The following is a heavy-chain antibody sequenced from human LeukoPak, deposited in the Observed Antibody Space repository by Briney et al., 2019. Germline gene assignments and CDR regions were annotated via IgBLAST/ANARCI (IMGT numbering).Heavy chain of an antibody. V-gene: IGHV3-23*01. CDR1: GFTFSNYA. CDR3: ANPFYVFWSVYPEYYFDY. D-gene: IGHD3-3*01. CDR2: ISGSGGST. Sequence: GGSPRLSCAASGFTFSNYAMSWVRQAPGKGLEWVSAISGSGGSTYYADSVKGRFTISRDNSKNTLYLRMNSLRAEDTAVYYCANPFYVFWSVYPEYYFDYGGQGTLVTVSS. J-gene: IGHJ4*02.